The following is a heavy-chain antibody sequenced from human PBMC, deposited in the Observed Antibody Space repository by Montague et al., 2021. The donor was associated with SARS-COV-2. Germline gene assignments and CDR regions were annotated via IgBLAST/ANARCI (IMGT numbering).Heavy chain of an antibody. CDR3: ARGSHGPDAFDI. V-gene: IGHV4-59*01. CDR2: IYYSGST. Sequence: SETLSLTCTVSGGSISSYYWSWIRQPPGKGPEWIGYIYYSGSTNYNPSLKSRVTISLDTSKNQFSLKLNSVTAADTAVYYCARGSHGPDAFDIWGQGTMVTVSS. CDR1: GGSISSYY. D-gene: IGHD5-18*01. J-gene: IGHJ3*02.